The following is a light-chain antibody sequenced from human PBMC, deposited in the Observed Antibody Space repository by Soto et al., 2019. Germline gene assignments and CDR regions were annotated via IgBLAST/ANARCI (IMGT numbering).Light chain of an antibody. J-gene: IGLJ1*01. CDR2: EVS. Sequence: QSALTQPPSASGSPGQSVTISCTGTSSDIGGYTYVSWYHHHPGKAPKLMIYEVSKRPSGVPDRFSGSKSGNTASLTVSGLQAEDEADYYCTSYAGSNSYVFGTGTKLTVL. CDR3: TSYAGSNSYV. CDR1: SSDIGGYTY. V-gene: IGLV2-8*01.